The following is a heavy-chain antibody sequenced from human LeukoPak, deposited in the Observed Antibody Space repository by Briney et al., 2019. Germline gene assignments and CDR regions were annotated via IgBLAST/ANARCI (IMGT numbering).Heavy chain of an antibody. CDR1: GGSISSYY. CDR3: ARALGYCSSTSCYTSAYYYYYMDV. D-gene: IGHD2-2*02. V-gene: IGHV4-59*01. Sequence: PSETLSLTCTVSGGSISSYYWSWIRQPPGKGLEWIGYIYYSGSTNYNPSLKSRVTISVDTSKNQFSLKLSSVTAADTAVYYCARALGYCSSTSCYTSAYYYYYMDVWGKGTTVTVSS. J-gene: IGHJ6*03. CDR2: IYYSGST.